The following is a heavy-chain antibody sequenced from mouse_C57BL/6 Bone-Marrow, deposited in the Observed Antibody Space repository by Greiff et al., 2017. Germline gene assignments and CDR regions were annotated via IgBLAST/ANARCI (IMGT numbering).Heavy chain of an antibody. Sequence: QVQLQQSGAELVKPGASVKMSCKASGYTFTTYPIEWMEQNHGKSLEWIGNFHPYNDDTKYNEKFKGKATLTVEQSSSTVYLELSRLTSDDSAVYYCARRHYGRNYFDYWGQGTTLTVSS. D-gene: IGHD1-1*01. CDR3: ARRHYGRNYFDY. CDR1: GYTFTTYP. CDR2: FHPYNDDT. V-gene: IGHV1-47*01. J-gene: IGHJ2*01.